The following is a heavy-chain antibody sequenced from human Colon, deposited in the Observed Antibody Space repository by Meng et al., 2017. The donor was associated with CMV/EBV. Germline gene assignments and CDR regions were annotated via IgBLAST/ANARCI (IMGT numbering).Heavy chain of an antibody. CDR2: ISAYNGNT. V-gene: IGHV1-18*01. CDR1: GYTFTSYG. CDR3: AGAYCSSTSCIYYYYGMDV. J-gene: IGHJ6*02. Sequence: ASVKVSCKASGYTFTSYGISWVRQAPGQGLEWMGWISAYNGNTNYAQKLQGRVTMTTDTSTSTAYMELRSLRSDDTAVYYCAGAYCSSTSCIYYYYGMDVWGQGTTVTVSS. D-gene: IGHD2-2*01.